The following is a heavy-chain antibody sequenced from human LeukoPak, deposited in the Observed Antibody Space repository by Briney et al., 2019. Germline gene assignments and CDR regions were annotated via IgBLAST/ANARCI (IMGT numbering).Heavy chain of an antibody. V-gene: IGHV4-59*13. CDR1: GDPISSYY. CDR3: ARGVYIAAAQYGY. CDR2: IYYSGTP. Sequence: PSETLSLTCNVPGDPISSYYWSWIRQPPGKGLEWIGYIYYSGTPNYNPSLKSRVTLSVDPSKNQFSLKLSSVTAADTAVYYCARGVYIAAAQYGYWGQGTLVTVSS. J-gene: IGHJ4*02. D-gene: IGHD6-13*01.